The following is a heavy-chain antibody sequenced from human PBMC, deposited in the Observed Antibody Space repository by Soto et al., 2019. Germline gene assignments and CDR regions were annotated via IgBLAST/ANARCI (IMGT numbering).Heavy chain of an antibody. CDR3: ARGDVDTAMVLEVDHPVHFDY. Sequence: KPSETLSLTCTVSGGSVSSGSYYWSWIRQPPGKGLEWIGYIYYSGSTNYNPSLKSRVTISVDTSKNQFSLKLSSVTAADTAVYYCARGDVDTAMVLEVDHPVHFDYWGQGTLVTVSS. D-gene: IGHD5-18*01. J-gene: IGHJ4*02. V-gene: IGHV4-61*01. CDR2: IYYSGST. CDR1: GGSVSSGSYY.